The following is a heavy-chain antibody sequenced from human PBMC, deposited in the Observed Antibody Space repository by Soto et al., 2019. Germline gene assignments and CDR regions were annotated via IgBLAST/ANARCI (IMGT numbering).Heavy chain of an antibody. Sequence: PSQTLSLTCAIFGDSVSSDSAAWNWIRQSPSRGLEWLGRTYYRSKWNDDYAVSVKSRITISPDTSKNQFSLQLNSVTPEDTAVYYCVRERGYDIRWVTRWFDPWGQGTLVTVSS. CDR3: VRERGYDIRWVTRWFDP. V-gene: IGHV6-1*01. J-gene: IGHJ5*02. CDR1: GDSVSSDSAA. D-gene: IGHD2-15*01. CDR2: TYYRSKWND.